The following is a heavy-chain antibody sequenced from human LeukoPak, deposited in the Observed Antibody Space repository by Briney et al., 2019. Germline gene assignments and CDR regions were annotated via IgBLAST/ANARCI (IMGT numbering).Heavy chain of an antibody. CDR3: ARDMGDWELLAPDY. J-gene: IGHJ4*02. V-gene: IGHV3-7*01. D-gene: IGHD1-26*01. CDR1: GFTFSSYW. Sequence: GGSLRLSCAASGFTFSSYWMSWVRQAPGKGLEWVANIKQDGSEKYYVDSVKGRFTISRDNAKNSLYLQMNSLRAEDTAVYYCARDMGDWELLAPDYWGQGTLVTVSS. CDR2: IKQDGSEK.